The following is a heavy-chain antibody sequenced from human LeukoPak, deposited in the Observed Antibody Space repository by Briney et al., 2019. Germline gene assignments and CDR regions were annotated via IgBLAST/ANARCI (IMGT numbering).Heavy chain of an antibody. V-gene: IGHV4-59*01. CDR1: GGSISSYY. J-gene: IGHJ5*02. D-gene: IGHD3-10*01. CDR2: IYDSGST. CDR3: ARALWFGESPFDP. Sequence: SETLSLTCTVSGGSISSYYRSWIRQPPGKGLEWIGYIYDSGSTNYNPSLKSRVTISVDTSKNQFSLKLSSVTAADTAVYYCARALWFGESPFDPWGQGTLVTVSS.